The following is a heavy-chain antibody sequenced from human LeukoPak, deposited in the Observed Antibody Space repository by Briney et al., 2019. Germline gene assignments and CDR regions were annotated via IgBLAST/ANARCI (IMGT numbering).Heavy chain of an antibody. D-gene: IGHD6-19*01. J-gene: IGHJ4*02. CDR2: ISAYNGNT. CDR1: GYTFTSYG. CDR3: ARAVAGTTFDY. V-gene: IGHV1-18*01. Sequence: ASVKVSCKASGYTFTSYGISWVRQAPGQGLEWMGWISAYNGNTNYAQKLQGRVTMTTDASTSTAYMELRRLRSDDTAVYYCARAVAGTTFDYWGQGTLVTVSS.